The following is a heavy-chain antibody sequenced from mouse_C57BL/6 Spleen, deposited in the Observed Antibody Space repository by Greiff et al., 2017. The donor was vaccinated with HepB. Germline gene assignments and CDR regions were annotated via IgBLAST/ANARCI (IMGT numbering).Heavy chain of an antibody. Sequence: QVQLQQSGAELVRPGASVTLSCKASGYTFTDYEMHWVKQTPVHGLEWIGAIDPETGGTAYNQKFKGKAILTADKSSSTAYMELRSLTSEDSAVYYCTRSYYGSGYFDVWGTGTTVTVSS. CDR3: TRSYYGSGYFDV. CDR2: IDPETGGT. D-gene: IGHD1-1*01. J-gene: IGHJ1*03. CDR1: GYTFTDYE. V-gene: IGHV1-15*01.